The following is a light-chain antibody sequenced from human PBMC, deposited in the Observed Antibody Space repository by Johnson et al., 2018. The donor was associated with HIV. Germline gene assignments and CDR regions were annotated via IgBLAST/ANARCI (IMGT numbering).Light chain of an antibody. CDR3: GTWDSNLSVYV. CDR1: SSNIGNNY. V-gene: IGLV1-51*01. J-gene: IGLJ1*01. Sequence: QSVLTQPPSVSAAPGQRVTISCSGSSSNIGNNYVSWYQHLQGTAPKLLIYDNNKRPSGIPDRFSGSKSGTSATLGITGLQTGDEADYYCGTWDSNLSVYVFGTGTKVSVL. CDR2: DNN.